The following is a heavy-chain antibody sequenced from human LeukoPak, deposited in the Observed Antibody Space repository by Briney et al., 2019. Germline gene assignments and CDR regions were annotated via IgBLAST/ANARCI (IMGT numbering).Heavy chain of an antibody. D-gene: IGHD2-21*02. CDR2: ISFDASNK. J-gene: IGHJ3*01. V-gene: IGHV3-30-3*01. CDR3: ARGVRAPYCGADCYDAFDL. Sequence: PGRSLRLSCVASGFTFSRITFSYYAMHWVRQAPGKGLEWVTVISFDASNKYYADSVKGRFTISRDNSKNTLYLQMNSLRAEDTAVYYCARGVRAPYCGADCYDAFDLRGQGTMITVSS. CDR1: GFTFSRITFSYYA.